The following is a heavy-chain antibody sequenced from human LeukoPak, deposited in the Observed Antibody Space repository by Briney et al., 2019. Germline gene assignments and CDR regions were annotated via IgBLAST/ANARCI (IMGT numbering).Heavy chain of an antibody. Sequence: SETLSLTCTVSGGSISSYYWSWIRQPPGKGLEWIGYIYYSGSTNYNPSLKSRVTISVDTSKNQFSLKLSSVTAADTAVYYCARLGSSSSWFDPWGQGTLVTVSS. CDR1: GGSISSYY. CDR2: IYYSGST. D-gene: IGHD6-6*01. V-gene: IGHV4-59*08. J-gene: IGHJ5*02. CDR3: ARLGSSSSWFDP.